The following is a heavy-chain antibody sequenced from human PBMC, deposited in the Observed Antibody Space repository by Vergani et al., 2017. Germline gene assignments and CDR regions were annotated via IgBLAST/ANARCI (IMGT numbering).Heavy chain of an antibody. CDR1: GFTLSSHA. V-gene: IGHV3-33*06. J-gene: IGHJ4*02. CDR3: AKDNVPGYYDSSGYCDY. D-gene: IGHD3-22*01. CDR2: IWYDGSKE. Sequence: QMQLEESGGGVVQPGRSLRLSCAGSGFTLSSHAMHWVRQAPGKGLEWVAFIWYDGSKEYYADSVKGRFTISRDNSKNTLYLQMNNLRAADTAVYYCAKDNVPGYYDSSGYCDYWGQGTLVTVSS.